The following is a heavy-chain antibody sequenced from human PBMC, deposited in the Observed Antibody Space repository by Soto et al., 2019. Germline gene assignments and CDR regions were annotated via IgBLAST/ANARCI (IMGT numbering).Heavy chain of an antibody. CDR3: ARDQAIGDTLQGVGMDV. CDR2: IWYDGSNK. Sequence: PGGSLRLSCAASGFTFSSYGMHWVRQAPGKGLEWVAVIWYDGSNKYYADSVKGRFTISRDNSKNTLYLQMNSLRAEDTAVYYCARDQAIGDTLQGVGMDVWGQGTTVTVSS. J-gene: IGHJ6*02. D-gene: IGHD2-2*02. V-gene: IGHV3-33*01. CDR1: GFTFSSYG.